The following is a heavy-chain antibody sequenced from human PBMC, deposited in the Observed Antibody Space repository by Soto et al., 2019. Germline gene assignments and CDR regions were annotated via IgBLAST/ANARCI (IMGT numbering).Heavy chain of an antibody. CDR2: ISTSHGYT. V-gene: IGHV1-18*01. D-gene: IGHD1-26*01. CDR1: GYTFTSYG. Sequence: QVKLVQSGAEVKKPGASVKVSCKAFGYTFTSYGITWVRQAPGQGLEWRGWISTSHGYTSYAQKVQGRVTMTRDTATSTAYMELRSLRSDVTAVYYCVKDRDVSGSRSGYWRQGSLVTVSS. CDR3: VKDRDVSGSRSGY. J-gene: IGHJ4*02.